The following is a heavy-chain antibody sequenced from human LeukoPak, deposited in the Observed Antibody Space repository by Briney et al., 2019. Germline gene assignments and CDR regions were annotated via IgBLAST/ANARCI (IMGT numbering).Heavy chain of an antibody. D-gene: IGHD4-17*01. CDR1: GGSISSYY. V-gene: IGHV4-59*08. CDR2: IYYSGST. Sequence: SETLSLTCTVSGGSISSYYWSWIRQPPGKGLEWFGYIYYSGSTNYNPSLKSRVTISVDTSKNQFSLKLSSVTAADTAVYYCARTDYGDKVDYWGQGTLVTVSS. J-gene: IGHJ4*02. CDR3: ARTDYGDKVDY.